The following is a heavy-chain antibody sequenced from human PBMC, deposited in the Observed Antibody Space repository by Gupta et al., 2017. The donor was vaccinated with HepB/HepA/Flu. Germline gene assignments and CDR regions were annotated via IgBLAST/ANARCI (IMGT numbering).Heavy chain of an antibody. J-gene: IGHJ6*02. CDR2: IKQDGSEK. D-gene: IGHD3-3*01. CDR3: ARGYDCWSGTEGMDV. V-gene: IGHV3-7*01. Sequence: EVQLVESGGGLVQPGGSLRLSCAASGFTFSSYWMSWVRQAPGKGLEWVANIKQDGSEKYYVDSVKGRFTISRDNAKNSLYLQMNSLRAEETAVYYCARGYDCWSGTEGMDVGGQGTTVTVSS. CDR1: GFTFSSYW.